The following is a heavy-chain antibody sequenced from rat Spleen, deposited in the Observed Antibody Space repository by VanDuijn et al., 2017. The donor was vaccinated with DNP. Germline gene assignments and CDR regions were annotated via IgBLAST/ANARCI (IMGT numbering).Heavy chain of an antibody. Sequence: EVQLVESGGGLVQPGRSLKLSCAASGFTFSDYNMAWVRQAPKKGLEWVATISYDGSSTYYRDSVKGRFTISRDNAKSTLYLQLDSLRSEDTATYYCARRRAYYFDYWGQGVMVTVSS. CDR2: ISYDGSST. CDR3: ARRRAYYFDY. V-gene: IGHV5-7*01. CDR1: GFTFSDYN. J-gene: IGHJ2*01. D-gene: IGHD1-11*01.